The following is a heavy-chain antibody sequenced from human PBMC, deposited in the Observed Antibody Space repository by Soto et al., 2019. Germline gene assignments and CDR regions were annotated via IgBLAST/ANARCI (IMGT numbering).Heavy chain of an antibody. V-gene: IGHV6-1*01. CDR2: TYYRSKWYN. D-gene: IGHD3-22*01. Sequence: PSQTLSLTCAISGDSVSSNSATWNWIRQSPSRGLEWLGRTYYRSKWYNDYGVSVKSRITIDPDTSKNQFSLQLNSVTPEDTAVYYCTRDPEYFYDSRFTRYYSQYGMVVWGQGTTVTV. J-gene: IGHJ6*02. CDR3: TRDPEYFYDSRFTRYYSQYGMVV. CDR1: GDSVSSNSAT.